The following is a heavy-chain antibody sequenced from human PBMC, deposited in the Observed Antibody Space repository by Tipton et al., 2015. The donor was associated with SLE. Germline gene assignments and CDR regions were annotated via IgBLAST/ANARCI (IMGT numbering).Heavy chain of an antibody. CDR3: AKNLGYWDAFDI. V-gene: IGHV3-30*02. Sequence: SLRLSCAASGFRFSDYGMHWVRQAPVKGLAWVAFIRFDDSDKSYADAVKGRFAISRDNSNNTLYLQMNSLRTDDTAVYYCAKNLGYWDAFDIWGQGTMVTVSS. CDR1: GFRFSDYG. CDR2: IRFDDSDK. J-gene: IGHJ3*02. D-gene: IGHD3-22*01.